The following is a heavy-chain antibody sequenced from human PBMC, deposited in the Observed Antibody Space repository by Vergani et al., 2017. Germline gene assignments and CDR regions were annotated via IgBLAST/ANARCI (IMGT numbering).Heavy chain of an antibody. CDR3: TTGFPGSSWYTY. D-gene: IGHD6-13*01. Sequence: EVQLVESGGGLEQPGRSLRPSCRASGLTFTDYGIGRVRQAPGKGLEWVGFVRNKEDGGTPEHAASVKGRFTISRDDSKAIAYLQMNSRKTEDTAVYYCTTGFPGSSWYTYWGQGTLVTVSS. CDR2: VRNKEDGGTP. CDR1: GLTFTDYG. V-gene: IGHV3-49*04. J-gene: IGHJ4*01.